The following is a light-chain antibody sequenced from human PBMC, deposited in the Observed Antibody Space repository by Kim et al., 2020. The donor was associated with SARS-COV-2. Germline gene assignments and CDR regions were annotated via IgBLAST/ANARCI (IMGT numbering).Light chain of an antibody. CDR2: AAS. CDR3: QQSYTSSLFT. Sequence: IQLTQSPSSLSASVGDRVTIACRASQYTYTFLNWYQQKPGKAPRLLIYAASSLQSGVPSRFSGSGSGTDFTHTITSLQPEDSATYYCQQSYTSSLFTFGQGTKLEI. J-gene: IGKJ2*01. V-gene: IGKV1-39*01. CDR1: QYTYTF.